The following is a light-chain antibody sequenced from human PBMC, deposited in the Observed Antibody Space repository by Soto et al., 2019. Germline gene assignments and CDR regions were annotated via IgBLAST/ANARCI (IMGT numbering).Light chain of an antibody. V-gene: IGKV3-15*01. CDR3: QQYGSSPPIT. CDR1: QSVSSN. J-gene: IGKJ5*01. Sequence: EIVMTQSPATLSVSPGERATLSCRASQSVSSNLAWYQQKPGQAPRLLIYRASTRATGIPARFSGSGSGTEFTLTISRLEPEDFAVYYCQQYGSSPPITFGQGTRLEIK. CDR2: RAS.